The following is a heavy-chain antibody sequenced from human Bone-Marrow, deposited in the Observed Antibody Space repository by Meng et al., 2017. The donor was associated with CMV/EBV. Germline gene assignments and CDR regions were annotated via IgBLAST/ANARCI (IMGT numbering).Heavy chain of an antibody. CDR1: GGTFSNYA. D-gene: IGHD6-6*01. Sequence: SVKVSCKASGGTFSNYAISWLRQAPGQGLEWMGGIIPFLGTVSYSQKFRGRVTISTDESTSRAYMELSSLRSADQAVYYCARGGHKSSGYDDWGQGTLVTGSS. J-gene: IGHJ4*02. CDR2: IIPFLGTV. V-gene: IGHV1-69*05. CDR3: ARGGHKSSGYDD.